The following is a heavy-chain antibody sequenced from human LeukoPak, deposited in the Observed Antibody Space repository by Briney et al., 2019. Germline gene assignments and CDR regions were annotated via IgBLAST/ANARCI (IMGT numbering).Heavy chain of an antibody. J-gene: IGHJ4*02. CDR2: ISAYNGNT. Sequence: GASVKVSCKASGYTFTSYGISWVRQAPEQGLEWMGCISAYNGNTNYAQKLQGRVTMTTDTSTSTAYMELRSLRSDDTAVYYCARDRTIYGYDYWGQGTLVTVSS. V-gene: IGHV1-18*01. D-gene: IGHD5-18*01. CDR1: GYTFTSYG. CDR3: ARDRTIYGYDY.